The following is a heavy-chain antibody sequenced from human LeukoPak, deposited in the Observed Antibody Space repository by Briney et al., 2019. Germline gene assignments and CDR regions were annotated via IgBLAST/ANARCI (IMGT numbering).Heavy chain of an antibody. V-gene: IGHV1-2*02. CDR2: INPNSGGT. CDR3: ARGSAYSGSYYYYYYMDV. J-gene: IGHJ6*03. D-gene: IGHD1-26*01. Sequence: ASVKVSCKASGYTFTGYYMHWVRPAPGQGLDWMGWINPNSGGTNYAQKFQGRVTMTRETSISTAYMELSRLRSDDTAVYYCARGSAYSGSYYYYYYMDVWGKGTTVTVSS. CDR1: GYTFTGYY.